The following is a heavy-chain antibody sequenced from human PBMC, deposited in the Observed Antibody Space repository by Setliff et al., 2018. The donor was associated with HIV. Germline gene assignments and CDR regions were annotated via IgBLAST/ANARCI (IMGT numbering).Heavy chain of an antibody. CDR2: IKSKSAGGTS. V-gene: IGHV3-15*01. Sequence: PGGSLRLSCAASGFSFSNDWMNWVRQAPGKGLEWVGRIKSKSAGGTSDYTAPVKGRFTISSDDSKNTLYLQMNSLKPEDTAVYYCTTDPMFWNYYYYYMDVWGKGTTVTVSS. CDR1: GFSFSNDW. J-gene: IGHJ6*03. D-gene: IGHD3-9*01. CDR3: TTDPMFWNYYYYYMDV.